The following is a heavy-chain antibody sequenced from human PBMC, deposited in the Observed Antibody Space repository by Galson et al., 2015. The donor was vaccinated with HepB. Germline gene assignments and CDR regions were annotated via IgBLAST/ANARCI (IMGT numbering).Heavy chain of an antibody. J-gene: IGHJ6*02. D-gene: IGHD3-3*01. V-gene: IGHV1-18*01. CDR2: ISAYNGNT. CDR1: GYTFTGYG. Sequence: SVKVSCKASGYTFTGYGISWVRQAPGQGLEWMGWISAYNGNTNYAQKLQGRVTMTTDTSTSTAYMELRSLRSDDTAVYYCARVTGFLEWLQTSYYYYGMDVWGQGTTVTVSS. CDR3: ARVTGFLEWLQTSYYYYGMDV.